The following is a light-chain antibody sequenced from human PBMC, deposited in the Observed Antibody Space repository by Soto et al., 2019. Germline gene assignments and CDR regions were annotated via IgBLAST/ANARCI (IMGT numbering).Light chain of an antibody. CDR3: QQLNSYPIT. CDR2: AAS. CDR1: QGISTF. Sequence: DIQLTQSPSFLSASVGDRVTITCRASQGISTFLAWYQLQPGKAPKLLIYAASTLQSGVPSRFSGSGSGTEFTLTISSLQPEDFATYYCQQLNSYPITFGQGTRLEIK. J-gene: IGKJ5*01. V-gene: IGKV1-9*01.